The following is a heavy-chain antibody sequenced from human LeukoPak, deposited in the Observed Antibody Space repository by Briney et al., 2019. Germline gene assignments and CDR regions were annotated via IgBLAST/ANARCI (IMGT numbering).Heavy chain of an antibody. Sequence: PSETLSLTCTVSGGSISSGGYYWSWIRQHPGKGLEGIGYIYHSGSTYYNPSLKSRVTISVDRSKNQFSLKLSSVTAADTAVYYCARGGYSNYKFDPWGQGTLVTVSS. D-gene: IGHD4-11*01. V-gene: IGHV4-30-2*01. CDR3: ARGGYSNYKFDP. CDR1: GGSISSGGYY. J-gene: IGHJ5*02. CDR2: IYHSGST.